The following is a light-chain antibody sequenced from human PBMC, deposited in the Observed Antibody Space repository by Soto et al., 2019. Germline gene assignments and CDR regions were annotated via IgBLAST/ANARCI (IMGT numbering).Light chain of an antibody. V-gene: IGKV1-33*01. CDR3: QQYHSFPPGIT. J-gene: IGKJ3*01. Sequence: DIQMTQSPSSLSASVGDRVTITCQANEDIRDNLNWYQQKPGKAPKLLIYDASNLEAGVPSRVSGSRSGTDFTFTISSLQPEDVATYYCQQYHSFPPGITFGPGTKVDIK. CDR1: EDIRDN. CDR2: DAS.